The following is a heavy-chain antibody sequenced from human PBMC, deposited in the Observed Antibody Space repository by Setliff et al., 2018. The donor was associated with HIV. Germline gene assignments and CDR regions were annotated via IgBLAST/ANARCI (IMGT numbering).Heavy chain of an antibody. CDR2: VSVYNGKT. Sequence: RASVKVSCKASGYTFSSYGISWVRQAPGQGLEWMGWVSVYNGKTDYAQKLQGRVTMTTDTSPSTAYMELRSLRSDDTAVYYCARTIGLLWFGELDSWGQGTPVTVSS. CDR1: GYTFSSYG. V-gene: IGHV1-18*01. D-gene: IGHD3-10*01. J-gene: IGHJ5*01. CDR3: ARTIGLLWFGELDS.